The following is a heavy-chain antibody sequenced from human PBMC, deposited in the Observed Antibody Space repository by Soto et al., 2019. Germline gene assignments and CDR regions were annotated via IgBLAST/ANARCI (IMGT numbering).Heavy chain of an antibody. CDR1: GYSFTSYW. J-gene: IGHJ4*02. D-gene: IGHD2-2*01. V-gene: IGHV5-10-1*01. CDR2: IDPSDSYT. Sequence: GESLIISCKGSGYSFTSYWISWVRQLPAKGLGWMGRIDPSDSYTNYSQSFQGYVTISAPKSIRTAYLQWSSLKAPDTAMYYCGRGEYCMSTRCLILRGVKEYYFDYWGKGALVTVSS. CDR3: GRGEYCMSTRCLILRGVKEYYFDY.